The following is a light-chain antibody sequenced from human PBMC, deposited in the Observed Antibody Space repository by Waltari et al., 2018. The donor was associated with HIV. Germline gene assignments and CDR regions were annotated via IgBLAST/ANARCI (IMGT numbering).Light chain of an antibody. Sequence: DIQMTQSPFSVSASVGDRVPFTCRASQSISTWLAWYQEKPGRAPKFLIYAASRLQSGVPSRFSGSGSGTDFTLTISSLQPEDFATYYCQQANSFPLTFGGGTKVEIK. CDR3: QQANSFPLT. CDR1: QSISTW. J-gene: IGKJ4*01. V-gene: IGKV1D-12*01. CDR2: AAS.